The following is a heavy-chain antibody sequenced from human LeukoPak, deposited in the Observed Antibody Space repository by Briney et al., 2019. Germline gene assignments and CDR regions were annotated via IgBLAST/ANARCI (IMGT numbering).Heavy chain of an antibody. Sequence: PGGSLRLSCAASGFTFSSYSMNWVRQAPGKVLEWVSSISSSSSYIYYADSVKGRFTISRDNAKNSLYLQMNSLRAEDTAVYYCAREQSYGSGSYYVCYFDYWGQGTLATVSS. CDR3: AREQSYGSGSYYVCYFDY. CDR2: ISSSSSYI. J-gene: IGHJ4*02. V-gene: IGHV3-21*01. D-gene: IGHD3-10*01. CDR1: GFTFSSYS.